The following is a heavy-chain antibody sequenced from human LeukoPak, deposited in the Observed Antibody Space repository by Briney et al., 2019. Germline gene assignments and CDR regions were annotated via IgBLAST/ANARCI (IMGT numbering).Heavy chain of an antibody. J-gene: IGHJ4*02. CDR2: ISSGSSYI. D-gene: IGHD3-9*01. Sequence: AGGSLRLSCAASGLTFSTYTMNWVRQAPGKGLEWVSSISSGSSYIYYAVSMKGRFTASRDNAKNSLYLQMNSLKAEDTAVYFCASHYDIDYWGQGTLVTVSS. CDR3: ASHYDIDY. CDR1: GLTFSTYT. V-gene: IGHV3-21*06.